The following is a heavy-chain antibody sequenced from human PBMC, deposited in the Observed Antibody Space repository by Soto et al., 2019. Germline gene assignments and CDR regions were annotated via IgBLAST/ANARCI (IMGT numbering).Heavy chain of an antibody. CDR2: IHYSGTT. CDR3: ARAEYIFGYIDFGY. J-gene: IGHJ4*02. V-gene: IGHV4-30-4*01. Sequence: QVQLQESGPGLVKPSQTLSLTCTVSGGSISSSDYSWNWIRQPPGKGLEWIGYIHYSGTTYYNTSLKSRVTISVDTSTNQFSLKLSSVTAADAAVDYCARAEYIFGYIDFGYWGQGPMVTVSS. CDR1: GGSISSSDYS. D-gene: IGHD5-18*01.